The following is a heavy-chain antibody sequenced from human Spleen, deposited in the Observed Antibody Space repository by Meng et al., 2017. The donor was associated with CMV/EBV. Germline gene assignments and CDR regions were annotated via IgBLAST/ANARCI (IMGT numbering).Heavy chain of an antibody. V-gene: IGHV3-23*01. D-gene: IGHD2-2*01. J-gene: IGHJ6*02. Sequence: GESLKISCEASGFTFSSYAMTWVRQAPGKGLEWVSSISALGGSTYYADPVKGRFTISRDNSRNTLYLQMNSLRAEDTAVYYCSKVVEPAANYPYHYGLDVWGQGTTVTV. CDR2: ISALGGST. CDR1: GFTFSSYA. CDR3: SKVVEPAANYPYHYGLDV.